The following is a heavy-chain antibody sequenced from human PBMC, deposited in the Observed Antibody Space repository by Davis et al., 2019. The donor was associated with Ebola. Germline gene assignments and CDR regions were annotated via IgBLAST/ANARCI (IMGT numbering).Heavy chain of an antibody. Sequence: SETLSLTCTVSGCSISSYYWSWIRQPPGKGLEWIGYIYYSGSTNYNPSLKSRVTLSVDTSKNQFSLKLSSVTAADTAVYYCARDVGYCSSTSCIYYYYYGMDVWGQGTTVTVSS. CDR3: ARDVGYCSSTSCIYYYYYGMDV. J-gene: IGHJ6*02. CDR1: GCSISSYY. D-gene: IGHD2-2*01. V-gene: IGHV4-59*01. CDR2: IYYSGST.